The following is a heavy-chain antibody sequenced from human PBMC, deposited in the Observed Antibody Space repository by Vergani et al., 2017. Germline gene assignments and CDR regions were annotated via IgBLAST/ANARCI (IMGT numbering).Heavy chain of an antibody. Sequence: QVQLVQSGAEVKKPGASVTVSCKASGYTFTSYGISWVRQAPGQGLEWMGWISAYNGNTNYAQKLQGRVTMTTDTSTSTAYMEVRSLRSDDTAVYYCARAPPRDSSSWYLYNWFDPWGQGTLVTVSS. CDR3: ARAPPRDSSSWYLYNWFDP. V-gene: IGHV1-18*01. CDR1: GYTFTSYG. CDR2: ISAYNGNT. J-gene: IGHJ5*02. D-gene: IGHD6-13*01.